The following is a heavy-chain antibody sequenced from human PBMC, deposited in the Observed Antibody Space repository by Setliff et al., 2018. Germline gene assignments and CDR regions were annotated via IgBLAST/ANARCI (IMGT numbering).Heavy chain of an antibody. CDR2: ISSSSSYI. Sequence: GGSLRLSCAASGFTFSSYSMNWVRQAPGKGLEWVSSISSSSSYINYADSVKGRFTISRDNAKNSLYLQMNSLRAEDTAVYYCTRAEIFGVGIFDYWGQGTLVTVSS. CDR1: GFTFSSYS. CDR3: TRAEIFGVGIFDY. J-gene: IGHJ4*02. V-gene: IGHV3-21*01. D-gene: IGHD3-3*01.